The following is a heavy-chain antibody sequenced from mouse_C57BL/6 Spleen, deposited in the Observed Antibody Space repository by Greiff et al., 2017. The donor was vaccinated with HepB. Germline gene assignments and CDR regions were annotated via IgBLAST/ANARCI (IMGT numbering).Heavy chain of an antibody. J-gene: IGHJ2*01. V-gene: IGHV3-6*01. Sequence: EVQLVESGPGLVKPSQSLSLTCSVTGYSITSGYYWNWIRQFPGNKLEWMGYISYDGSNNYNPSLKNRISITRDTSKNQFFLKLNSVTTEDTATYYCAREERYWGQGTTLTVSS. CDR2: ISYDGSN. CDR3: AREERY. CDR1: GYSITSGYY.